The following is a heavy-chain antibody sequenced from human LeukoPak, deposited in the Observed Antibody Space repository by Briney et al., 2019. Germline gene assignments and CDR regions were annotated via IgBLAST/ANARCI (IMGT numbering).Heavy chain of an antibody. Sequence: GESPKISCKCSGYSFTTYWIGWVRPMPGKGLEWMGIIYPGDSNTRYSPSFQGQVTISADKSISTAYLQWSSLEASDTAMYYCARAQDSSGWSDYWGQGTLVTVSS. CDR2: IYPGDSNT. CDR1: GYSFTTYW. D-gene: IGHD6-19*01. J-gene: IGHJ4*02. V-gene: IGHV5-51*01. CDR3: ARAQDSSGWSDY.